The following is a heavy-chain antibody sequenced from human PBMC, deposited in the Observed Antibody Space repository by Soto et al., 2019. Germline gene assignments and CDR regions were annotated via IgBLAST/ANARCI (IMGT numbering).Heavy chain of an antibody. CDR1: GVSMSSGGYY. D-gene: IGHD3-10*01. Sequence: QVQLQESGPGLVKPSQTLSLTCTVSGVSMSSGGYYWTWIRQHPGKGLEWIGYTYYSGSTYYNPSLNSRLTISVDTSKNQSSLRLSSVTAADTAVYYCAREEAGAFDIWGQGTMVTVSS. V-gene: IGHV4-31*03. J-gene: IGHJ3*02. CDR3: AREEAGAFDI. CDR2: TYYSGST.